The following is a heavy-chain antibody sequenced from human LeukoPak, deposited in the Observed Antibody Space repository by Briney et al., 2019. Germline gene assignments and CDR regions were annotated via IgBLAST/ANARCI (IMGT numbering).Heavy chain of an antibody. CDR1: GLTFSDYY. CDR2: ITSAGSYV. CDR3: TQVCGGDCFEYFQH. Sequence: GGSLRLSCKASGLTFSDYYMSWIRHAPGPVLEWVSYITSAGSYVNYADSVKGRFTISRDNAKNSLYLEMDSLRAEDTAVYYCTQVCGGDCFEYFQHWGQGTLVTVSS. J-gene: IGHJ1*01. D-gene: IGHD2-21*02. V-gene: IGHV3-11*06.